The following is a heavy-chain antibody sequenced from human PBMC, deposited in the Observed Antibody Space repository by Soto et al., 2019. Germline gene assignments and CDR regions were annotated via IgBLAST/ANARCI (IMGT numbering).Heavy chain of an antibody. D-gene: IGHD6-19*01. J-gene: IGHJ4*02. Sequence: GWSLRLSCVASGFSLANYPMNWVRQTPGKGLEWISYSSPRGDTIYYADSVEGRFTISRDNARNSLSLHMSSLRDEDSALYYCAKGPHTNVGWPYYFESWGQGVPVTVSS. CDR3: AKGPHTNVGWPYYFES. V-gene: IGHV3-48*02. CDR1: GFSLANYP. CDR2: SSPRGDTI.